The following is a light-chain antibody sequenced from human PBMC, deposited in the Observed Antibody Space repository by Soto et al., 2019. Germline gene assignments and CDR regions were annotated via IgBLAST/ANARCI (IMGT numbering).Light chain of an antibody. Sequence: QSVLTQPPSVSGTPGQTVTITCSGSESNIGSNSVKWYQQFPGAAPKALIDSNALRPSGIPNRFSGSRSGTSASLAISGLQPEDEADYYCAVWDDRPMVVFGPGTKLTVL. J-gene: IGLJ1*01. CDR3: AVWDDRPMVV. CDR1: ESNIGSNS. V-gene: IGLV1-44*01. CDR2: SNA.